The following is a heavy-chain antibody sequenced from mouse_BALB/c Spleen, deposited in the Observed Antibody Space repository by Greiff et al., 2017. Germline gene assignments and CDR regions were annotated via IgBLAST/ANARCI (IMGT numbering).Heavy chain of an antibody. CDR2: ISSGGSYT. CDR3: TREGNYGFDY. J-gene: IGHJ2*01. V-gene: IGHV5-6-4*01. D-gene: IGHD1-1*01. Sequence: LQQSGGGLVKPGGSLKLSCAASGFTFSSYTMSWVRQTPEKRLEWVATISSGGSYTYYPDSVKGRFTISRDNAKNTLYLQMSSLKSEDTAMYYCTREGNYGFDYWGQGTTLTVSS. CDR1: GFTFSSYT.